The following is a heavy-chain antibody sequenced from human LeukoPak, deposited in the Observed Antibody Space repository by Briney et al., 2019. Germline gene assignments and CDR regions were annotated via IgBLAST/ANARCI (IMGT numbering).Heavy chain of an antibody. V-gene: IGHV3-23*01. Sequence: PGGSLRLSCAASGFTVSSYYMSWVRQAPGKGLEWVSAISGSGGSTYYADSVKGRFTISRDNSKNTLYLQMNSLRAEDTAVYYCAKGGLPRTLCDYWGQGTLVTVSS. D-gene: IGHD1-14*01. CDR1: GFTVSSYY. J-gene: IGHJ4*02. CDR2: ISGSGGST. CDR3: AKGGLPRTLCDY.